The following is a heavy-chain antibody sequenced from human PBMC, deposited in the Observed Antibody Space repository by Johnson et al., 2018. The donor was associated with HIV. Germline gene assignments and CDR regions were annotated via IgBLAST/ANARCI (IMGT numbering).Heavy chain of an antibody. J-gene: IGHJ3*01. CDR3: ARAIVGATYEAFDV. CDR1: GFTFSSYA. Sequence: VQLVESGGGLVQPGGSLRLSCAASGFTFSSYAMHWVRQAPGKGLEYVSAISSNGGSTYYANSVKGRFTISRDNSKNTLYLQMNSLRAEDTAVYYCARAIVGATYEAFDVWGQGTMVTVSS. V-gene: IGHV3-64*01. CDR2: ISSNGGST. D-gene: IGHD1-26*01.